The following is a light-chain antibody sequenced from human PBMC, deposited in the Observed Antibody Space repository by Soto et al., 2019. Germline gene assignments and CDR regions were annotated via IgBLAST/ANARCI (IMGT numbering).Light chain of an antibody. CDR1: QGISNY. J-gene: IGKJ4*01. Sequence: DIKITQSPSSLSASVGDRVTITCRASQGISNYLAWYQQKPGKVPKILISAASTLQSGVPSRFSGSGSGTDFTHTISSLQPEDVATYYCQKYNSAPLTFGGGTNVQIK. V-gene: IGKV1-27*01. CDR2: AAS. CDR3: QKYNSAPLT.